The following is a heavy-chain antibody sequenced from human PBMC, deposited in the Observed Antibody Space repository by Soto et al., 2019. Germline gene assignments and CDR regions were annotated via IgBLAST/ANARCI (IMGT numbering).Heavy chain of an antibody. V-gene: IGHV1-69*02. D-gene: IGHD3-22*01. CDR2: IIPILGIA. CDR1: GGTFSSYT. CDR3: ARDYYYNSSGYYYYYYGMDV. Sequence: SVKVSCKASGGTFSSYTISWVRQAPGQGLEWMGRIIPILGIANYAQKFQGRVTITADKSTSTAYMELSSLRSEDTAVYYCARDYYYNSSGYYYYYYGMDVWG. J-gene: IGHJ6*02.